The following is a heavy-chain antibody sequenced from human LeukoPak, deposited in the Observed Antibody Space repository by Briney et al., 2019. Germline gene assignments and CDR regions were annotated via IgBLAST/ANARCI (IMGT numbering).Heavy chain of an antibody. CDR3: ATNRAVRGPGAFDI. D-gene: IGHD3-10*01. CDR2: IRYDGSNK. J-gene: IGHJ3*02. Sequence: GGSLRLSCAASGFTFSSYGMHWVRQAPGKGLEWVAFIRYDGSNKYYADSVKGRFTISRDNSKNTLYLQMNSLRAEDTAVYYCATNRAVRGPGAFDIWGQGTMVTVSS. V-gene: IGHV3-30*02. CDR1: GFTFSSYG.